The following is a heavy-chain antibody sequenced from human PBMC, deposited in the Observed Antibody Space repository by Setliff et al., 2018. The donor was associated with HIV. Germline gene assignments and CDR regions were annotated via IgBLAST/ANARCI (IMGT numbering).Heavy chain of an antibody. D-gene: IGHD3-3*01. CDR3: AMRVYDFWSGLVGQYYYMDV. V-gene: IGHV4-59*04. J-gene: IGHJ6*03. CDR1: GDSISSYY. Sequence: PSETLSLTCTVSGDSISSYYWSWIRQPPGKGLEWIGTIHDTGSTYYNPSLKSPVTISVDTSKNQFSLKLSSATAADTATYYCAMRVYDFWSGLVGQYYYMDVWGKGTTVTVSS. CDR2: IHDTGST.